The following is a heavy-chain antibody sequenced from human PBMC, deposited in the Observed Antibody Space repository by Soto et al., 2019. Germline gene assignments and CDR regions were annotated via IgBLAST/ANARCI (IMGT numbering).Heavy chain of an antibody. D-gene: IGHD3-10*01. CDR1: GGFISSSSSY. Sequence: QLQLQESGSGLVKPSETLSLACTVAGGFISSSSSYWGWIRQSPGKGLEWIANIHSGGTTYYNSSLKSRVIISVDTSKDQFSLWVSSVTAADTAVYYCARLLTPAFGRDYFDHWGQGTLVIVSS. V-gene: IGHV4-39*01. CDR2: IHSGGTT. J-gene: IGHJ4*02. CDR3: ARLLTPAFGRDYFDH.